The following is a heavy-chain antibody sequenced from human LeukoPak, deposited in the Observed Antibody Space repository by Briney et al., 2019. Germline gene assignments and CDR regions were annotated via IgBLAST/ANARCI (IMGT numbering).Heavy chain of an antibody. CDR1: GFIFSDFT. Sequence: GGSLRLSCAASGFIFSDFTLNWVRQAPGKGLEWVSSISETSTYKYYADSVDGRFTISRDNAKKSLFLQMNSLRAEDTAVYYCARDIHRYYGDYWGQGALVIVSS. CDR3: ARDIHRYYGDY. J-gene: IGHJ4*02. CDR2: ISETSTYK. D-gene: IGHD3-3*01. V-gene: IGHV3-21*01.